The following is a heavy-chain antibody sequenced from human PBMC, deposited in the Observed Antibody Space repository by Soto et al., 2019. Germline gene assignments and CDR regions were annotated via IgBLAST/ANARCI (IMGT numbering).Heavy chain of an antibody. CDR1: GFTFSSYA. CDR2: ISYDGSNK. J-gene: IGHJ4*02. D-gene: IGHD6-13*01. V-gene: IGHV3-30-3*01. CDR3: ARGIAAAGGYYFDY. Sequence: ESGGGVVQPGRSLRLSCAASGFTFSSYAMHWVRQAPGKGLEWVAVISYDGSNKYYADSVKGRFTISRDNSKNTLYLQMNSLRAEDTAVYYCARGIAAAGGYYFDYWGQGTLVTVSS.